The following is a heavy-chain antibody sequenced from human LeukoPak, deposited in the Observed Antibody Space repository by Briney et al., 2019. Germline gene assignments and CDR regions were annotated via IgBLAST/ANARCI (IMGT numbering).Heavy chain of an antibody. CDR3: ARRLGAEAGYFDD. V-gene: IGHV5-51*01. D-gene: IGHD6-13*01. J-gene: IGHJ4*02. Sequence: GEALKISCKGSGYIFSSYWIGWVRQMPGKGLEWMGIIFPGDSDTRYSPSFQGQVTISVEKSISTAFLQWSSLEASDTAMYYCARRLGAEAGYFDDWGQGALVTVS. CDR2: IFPGDSDT. CDR1: GYIFSSYW.